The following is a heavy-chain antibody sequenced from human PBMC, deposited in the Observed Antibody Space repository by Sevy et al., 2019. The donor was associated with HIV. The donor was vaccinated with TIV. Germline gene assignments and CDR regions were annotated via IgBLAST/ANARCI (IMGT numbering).Heavy chain of an antibody. CDR3: AKRRVQSGLSGGGANYGMDV. D-gene: IGHD2-8*02. J-gene: IGHJ6*02. V-gene: IGHV3-23*01. Sequence: GGSLRLSCAASGFPFSNFAMSWVRQAPGKGLEWVSTLIGGGSRTNYADSVTGRFIISRDNSRNTLDLQMNSLRAEDTAIYYCAKRRVQSGLSGGGANYGMDVCGRGTTVTVSS. CDR1: GFPFSNFA. CDR2: LIGGGSRT.